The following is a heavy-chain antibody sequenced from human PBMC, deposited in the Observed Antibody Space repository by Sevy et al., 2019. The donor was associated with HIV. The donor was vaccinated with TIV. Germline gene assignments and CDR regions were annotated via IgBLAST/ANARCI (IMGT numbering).Heavy chain of an antibody. V-gene: IGHV3-21*01. CDR2: ISSSSSYI. CDR1: GFTFSSYS. Sequence: GGSLRLSCAASGFTFSSYSMNWVRQAPGKGLEWVSSISSSSSYIYYADSVKGRFTISRDNAKNSLYLQMNSLRAEDTAVYYCARDKGRYYDFWSGYQDHHYHYYGMDVWGQGTTVTVSS. J-gene: IGHJ6*02. D-gene: IGHD3-3*01. CDR3: ARDKGRYYDFWSGYQDHHYHYYGMDV.